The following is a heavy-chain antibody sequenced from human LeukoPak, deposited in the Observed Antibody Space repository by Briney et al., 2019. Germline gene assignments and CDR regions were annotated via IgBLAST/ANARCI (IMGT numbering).Heavy chain of an antibody. Sequence: GGSLRLSCAASGFTFDDYAMHWVRQAPGKGLEWVSGISWNSGSIGYADSVKGRFTISRDNAKNSLYLQMNSLRAEDTALYYCAKDAGIYYDSSGGRFDPWGQGTLVTVSS. CDR2: ISWNSGSI. CDR3: AKDAGIYYDSSGGRFDP. CDR1: GFTFDDYA. J-gene: IGHJ5*02. V-gene: IGHV3-9*01. D-gene: IGHD3-22*01.